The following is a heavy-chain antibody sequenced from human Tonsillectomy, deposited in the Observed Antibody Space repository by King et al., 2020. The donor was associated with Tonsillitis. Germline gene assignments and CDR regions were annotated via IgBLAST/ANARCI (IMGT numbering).Heavy chain of an antibody. CDR2: IYYSGST. J-gene: IGHJ5*02. CDR1: GDSISSGGYY. CDR3: ARVYGSGSYLYNWFDP. D-gene: IGHD3-10*01. Sequence: QLQESGPGLVKPSQTLSLTCTVSGDSISSGGYYWSWIRQHPGKGLEWIGYIYYSGSTYYNPSLKSRVTISLDTSKNQFSLKLSSVTAADTAVYYCARVYGSGSYLYNWFDPWGQGTLVTVSS. V-gene: IGHV4-31*03.